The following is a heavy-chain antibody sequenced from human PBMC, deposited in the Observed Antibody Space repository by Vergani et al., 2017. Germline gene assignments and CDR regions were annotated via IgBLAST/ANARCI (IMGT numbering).Heavy chain of an antibody. CDR1: GASINNDFYY. CDR3: ARHSTLGWLVELGWIDP. D-gene: IGHD2-21*01. V-gene: IGHV4-61*02. J-gene: IGHJ5*02. Sequence: QVQLQESGPGLVKPSQTLSLICTVSGASINNDFYYWHWIRQPAGMGLEWIGRIYVSGITDYNSSLQSRVTISVDTYKNQFSLKLSSVTAADTAVYFCARHSTLGWLVELGWIDPGGQGILVTVSS. CDR2: IYVSGIT.